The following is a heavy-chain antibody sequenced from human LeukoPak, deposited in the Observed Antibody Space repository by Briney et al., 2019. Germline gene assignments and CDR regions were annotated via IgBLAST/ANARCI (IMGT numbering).Heavy chain of an antibody. CDR2: ISSNGGST. D-gene: IGHD3-10*01. V-gene: IGHV3-64*01. J-gene: IGHJ4*02. Sequence: GGSLRLSCAASGFTFSSYAMHWVRQAPGKGLEYVSAISSNGGSTYYANSVKGRFTISRDNSKNTLYLQMGSLRAEDMAVYYCAREGSYGSGSYVYFDYWGQGTLVTVSS. CDR1: GFTFSSYA. CDR3: AREGSYGSGSYVYFDY.